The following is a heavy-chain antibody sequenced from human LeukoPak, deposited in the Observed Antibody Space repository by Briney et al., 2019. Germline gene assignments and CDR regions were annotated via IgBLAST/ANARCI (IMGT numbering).Heavy chain of an antibody. V-gene: IGHV3-30*02. CDR1: EISFSSFG. CDR2: IRYDGHNK. Sequence: GGSLRLSCAASEISFSSFGMHWVRQAPGKGLEWVTFIRYDGHNKYYADSVKGRFTISRDNSKNTLYLQMNSLRPEDTAVYYCAKSQNYYDNSGYYYLDYWGQGNLVTVSS. J-gene: IGHJ4*02. CDR3: AKSQNYYDNSGYYYLDY. D-gene: IGHD3-22*01.